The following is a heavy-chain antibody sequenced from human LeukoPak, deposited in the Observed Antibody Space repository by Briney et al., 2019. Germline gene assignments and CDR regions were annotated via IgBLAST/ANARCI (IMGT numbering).Heavy chain of an antibody. CDR1: GFTFSSYS. CDR2: ISSDGSSK. Sequence: GGSLRLSCAASGFTFSSYSMNWVRQAPGKGLEWVAVISSDGSSKYYAESVKGRFPISRDNSKNTLYLQLNSLRVEDTAVYYCARNLYSSGWLIDYWGQGTLVTVSS. J-gene: IGHJ4*02. CDR3: ARNLYSSGWLIDY. V-gene: IGHV3-30*03. D-gene: IGHD6-19*01.